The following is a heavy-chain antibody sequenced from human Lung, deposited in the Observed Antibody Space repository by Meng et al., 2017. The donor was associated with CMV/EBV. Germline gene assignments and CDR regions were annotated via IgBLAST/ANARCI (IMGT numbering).Heavy chain of an antibody. CDR2: INQDGTEK. D-gene: IGHD4-11*01. V-gene: IGHV3-7*01. Sequence: GESXKISCAASGFTFRSLWMSWVRRAPGKGLEWVANINQDGTEKHYVDSVRGRFTISRDNAKNSLCLQMSSLTVEDTAVYYCASGRGYSAWGQGTLVTVSS. CDR1: GFTFRSLW. J-gene: IGHJ5*02. CDR3: ASGRGYSA.